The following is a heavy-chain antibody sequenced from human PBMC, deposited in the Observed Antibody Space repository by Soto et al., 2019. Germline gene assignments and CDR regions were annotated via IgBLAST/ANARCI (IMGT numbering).Heavy chain of an antibody. CDR2: MSGSGDRS. D-gene: IGHD4-17*01. V-gene: IGHV3-23*01. J-gene: IGHJ4*02. CDR3: AKALYSDYELTTFDY. CDR1: GFTFSSYG. Sequence: EVQLLESGGGLEQPGNFLRLSCAASGFTFSSYGMSWVRQAPGKGLEWVSAMSGSGDRSYYTESVKGRFIISRDNSKRTLYLHMSNLRAEDTAVYYCAKALYSDYELTTFDYWGKGSLVTVSS.